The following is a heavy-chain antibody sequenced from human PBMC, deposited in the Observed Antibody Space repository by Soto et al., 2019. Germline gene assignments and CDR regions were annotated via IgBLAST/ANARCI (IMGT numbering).Heavy chain of an antibody. Sequence: SETLSLTCTVSGGSISSGGYYWTWIRQHPGKGLEWIGFIYSSGSTNYNPSLKSRVTMSVDTSKNQFSLKLRSVIVADTAVYYCARFVRVCSGTTCYTRSDVWGQGTTVTVSS. CDR1: GGSISSGGYY. CDR2: IYSSGST. J-gene: IGHJ6*02. V-gene: IGHV4-61*08. D-gene: IGHD2-2*02. CDR3: ARFVRVCSGTTCYTRSDV.